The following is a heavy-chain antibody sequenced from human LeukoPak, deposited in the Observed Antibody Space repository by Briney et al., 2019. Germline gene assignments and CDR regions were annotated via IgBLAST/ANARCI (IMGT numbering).Heavy chain of an antibody. CDR1: GYTFTGYY. Sequence: ASVKVSCKASGYTFTGYYMHWVRQAPGQGLEWMGWINPNSGGTNYAQKFQGRVTMTRDTSISTAYMELSRLRSDDTAVYYCAGVPPYYYYYYMDVWGKGTTVTVSS. V-gene: IGHV1-2*02. CDR3: AGVPPYYYYYYMDV. CDR2: INPNSGGT. J-gene: IGHJ6*03.